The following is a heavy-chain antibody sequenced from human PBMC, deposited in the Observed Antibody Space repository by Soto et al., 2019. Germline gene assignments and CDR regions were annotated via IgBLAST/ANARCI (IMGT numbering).Heavy chain of an antibody. D-gene: IGHD4-17*01. CDR2: IYYSGST. J-gene: IGHJ6*03. CDR1: GGSISSYY. V-gene: IGHV4-59*12. Sequence: SETLSLTCTVSGGSISSYYCSWSRQPPGKGMEWIGYIYYSGSTYYNPSLKSRVTISVDTSKNQFSLKLTSVTAADTAVYYCAREYGDYEDYYYYYMDVWGKGTTVTVSS. CDR3: AREYGDYEDYYYYYMDV.